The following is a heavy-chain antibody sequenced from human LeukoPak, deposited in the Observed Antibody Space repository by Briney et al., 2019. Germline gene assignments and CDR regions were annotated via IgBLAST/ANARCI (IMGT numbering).Heavy chain of an antibody. D-gene: IGHD5-18*01. J-gene: IGHJ4*02. CDR3: ARGGIQLWFLFRTFDY. CDR2: INHSGST. CDR1: GGSFSGYY. Sequence: KPSETLSLTCAVYGGSFSGYYWSWIRQPPGKGLEWIGEINHSGSTNYNPSLKSRVTISVDTSKNQFSLKLSSVTAADTAVYYCARGGIQLWFLFRTFDYWGQGTLVTVSS. V-gene: IGHV4-34*01.